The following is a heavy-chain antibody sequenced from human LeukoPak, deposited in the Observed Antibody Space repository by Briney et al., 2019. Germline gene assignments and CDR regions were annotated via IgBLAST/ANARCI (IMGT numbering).Heavy chain of an antibody. D-gene: IGHD2-15*01. V-gene: IGHV1-3*01. J-gene: IGHJ4*02. CDR3: ARASRYCSGGSCYFLPFDY. Sequence: GASVKVSCKASGYTFTSYAMHWVRQAPGQRLEWMGWINAGNGNTKYSQKFQGRVTITRDTSASTAYMELSSLRSGDTAVYYCARASRYCSGGSCYFLPFDYWGQGTLVTVSS. CDR2: INAGNGNT. CDR1: GYTFTSYA.